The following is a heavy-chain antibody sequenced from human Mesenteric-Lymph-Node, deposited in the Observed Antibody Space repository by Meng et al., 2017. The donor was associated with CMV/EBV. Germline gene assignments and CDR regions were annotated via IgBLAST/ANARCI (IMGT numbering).Heavy chain of an antibody. CDR3: ARAPPLGGGNAFDI. D-gene: IGHD2-15*01. Sequence: GGSLRLSCTGSGFTFRSYLMNWVRQAPGKGLEWVAGASAGGGSRFFADSVKGRFTISRDNSKSTLYLQMNSLRAEDTAMYYCARAPPLGGGNAFDIWGQGTMVTVSS. V-gene: IGHV3-23*01. CDR1: GFTFRSYL. CDR2: ASAGGGSR. J-gene: IGHJ3*02.